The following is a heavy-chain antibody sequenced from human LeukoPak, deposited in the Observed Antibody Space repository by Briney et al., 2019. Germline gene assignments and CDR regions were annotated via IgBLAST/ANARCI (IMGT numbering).Heavy chain of an antibody. J-gene: IGHJ5*02. V-gene: IGHV1-24*01. D-gene: IGHD3-3*01. CDR1: GYTLTELS. CDR2: FDPEDGET. Sequence: ASVKVSCKVSGYTLTELSMHWVRQAPGKGLEWMGGFDPEDGETIYAQKFQGRVTMTEDTSTDTAYMELSSLRSEDTAVYYCATTDDFWSGYLDPWGQRTLVTVSS. CDR3: ATTDDFWSGYLDP.